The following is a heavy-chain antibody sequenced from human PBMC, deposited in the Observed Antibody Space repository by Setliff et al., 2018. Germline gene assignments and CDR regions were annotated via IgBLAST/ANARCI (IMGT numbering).Heavy chain of an antibody. CDR1: GYTFTSYG. Sequence: SVKVSCKASGYTFTSYGISWVRQAPGQGLEWMGGIIPIFGTANYAQKFQGRVTITADESTSTAYMELSSLRSEDTAVYYCAIPSSGNFYFDYWGQGTLVTVSS. J-gene: IGHJ4*02. CDR3: AIPSSGNFYFDY. CDR2: IIPIFGTA. D-gene: IGHD1-26*01. V-gene: IGHV1-69*13.